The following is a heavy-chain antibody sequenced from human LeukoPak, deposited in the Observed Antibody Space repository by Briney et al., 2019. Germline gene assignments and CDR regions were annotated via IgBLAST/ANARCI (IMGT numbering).Heavy chain of an antibody. J-gene: IGHJ4*01. CDR2: ISYDGSNK. CDR1: GFTFSSYA. CDR3: ARGGWLPNSPLDY. V-gene: IGHV3-30-3*01. D-gene: IGHD5-12*01. Sequence: GGSLRLSCAASGFTFSSYAMHWVRQAPGKGLEWVAVISYDGSNKYYADSVKGRFTISRDNAKNSLYLQMNSLRAEDTAVYYCARGGWLPNSPLDYWGQGTLVTVSS.